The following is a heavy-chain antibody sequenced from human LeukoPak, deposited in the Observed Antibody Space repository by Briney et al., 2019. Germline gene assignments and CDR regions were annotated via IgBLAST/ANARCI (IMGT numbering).Heavy chain of an antibody. J-gene: IGHJ4*02. CDR1: GGSFSGYY. Sequence: SETLSLTCAVYGGSFSGYYWSWIRQPPGKGLEWIGEINHSGSTNYNPSLKSRVTISVDTSKNQFSLKLSSVTAADTAVYYCARLGGTNFDYWGQGTLVTVSS. CDR2: INHSGST. D-gene: IGHD1-26*01. V-gene: IGHV4-34*01. CDR3: ARLGGTNFDY.